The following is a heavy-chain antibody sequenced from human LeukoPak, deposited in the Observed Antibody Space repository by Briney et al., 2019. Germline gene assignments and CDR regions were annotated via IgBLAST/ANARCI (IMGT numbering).Heavy chain of an antibody. V-gene: IGHV4-61*01. CDR2: IYYSGST. CDR1: GGSVSSGSYC. D-gene: IGHD3-10*01. J-gene: IGHJ6*02. Sequence: SETLSLTCTVSGGSVSSGSYCWSWIRQPPGKGLEWIGYIYYSGSTNYNPSLKSRVTISVDTSMNQFSLRLNSVTAADTAVYYCARDYYGSGNYLKDGYYYGMDVWGRGTTVTVSS. CDR3: ARDYYGSGNYLKDGYYYGMDV.